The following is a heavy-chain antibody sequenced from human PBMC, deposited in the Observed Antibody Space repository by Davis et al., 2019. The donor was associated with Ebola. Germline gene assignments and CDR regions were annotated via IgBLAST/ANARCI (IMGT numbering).Heavy chain of an antibody. D-gene: IGHD6-6*01. Sequence: SVKVSCKASGGTFSSYAISWVRQAPGQGLEWMGRIIPILGIANYAQKFQGRVTITADKSTSTAYMELSSLRSEDTAVYYCARGVSSSSEYDFDYWGQGTLVTVSS. J-gene: IGHJ4*02. CDR3: ARGVSSSSEYDFDY. CDR1: GGTFSSYA. CDR2: IIPILGIA. V-gene: IGHV1-69*04.